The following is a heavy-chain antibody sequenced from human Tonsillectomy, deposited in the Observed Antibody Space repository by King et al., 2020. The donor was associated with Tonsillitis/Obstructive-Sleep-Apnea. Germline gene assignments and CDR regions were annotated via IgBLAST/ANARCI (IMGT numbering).Heavy chain of an antibody. V-gene: IGHV3-30*04. Sequence: VQLVESGGGVVQPGRSLRLSCAASGFTFSSYAMHWVRQAPGKGLEWVAVISYDGSNKYYADSVKGRFTISRDNSKNTLYLQMNSLRAEDTAVYYCAREAYSSRWTYYYYYYMDVWGKGTTVTVSS. CDR1: GFTFSSYA. CDR3: AREAYSSRWTYYYYYYMDV. D-gene: IGHD6-13*01. CDR2: ISYDGSNK. J-gene: IGHJ6*03.